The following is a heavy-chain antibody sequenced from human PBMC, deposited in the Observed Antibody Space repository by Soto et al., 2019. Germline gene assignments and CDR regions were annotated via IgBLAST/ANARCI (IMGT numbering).Heavy chain of an antibody. CDR3: ARDRRRIQLLGPGGSGMDV. Sequence: SETLSLTCTVSGGSISSYYWSWIRQPPGKGLEWIGYIYYSGSTNYNPSLKSRVTISVDTSKNQFSLKLSSVTGADTAVYYCARDRRRIQLLGPGGSGMDVCCPAPTGTVS. CDR1: GGSISSYY. D-gene: IGHD5-18*01. CDR2: IYYSGST. V-gene: IGHV4-59*01. J-gene: IGHJ6*02.